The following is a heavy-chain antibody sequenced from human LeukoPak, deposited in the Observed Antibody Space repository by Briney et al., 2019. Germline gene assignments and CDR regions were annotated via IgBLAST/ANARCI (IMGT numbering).Heavy chain of an antibody. CDR1: GYTFTSYG. Sequence: ASVKVSCTASGYTFTSYGIIWVRQAPGQGLEWMGWISGDRRSIKYAQNLQGRVTMTTDTSTSTAYMELRSLTSDDTAVYYCPRNRFPDYYYHNYMDVWGKGTPVTVSS. J-gene: IGHJ6*03. CDR2: ISGDRRSI. V-gene: IGHV1-18*01. CDR3: PRNRFPDYYYHNYMDV.